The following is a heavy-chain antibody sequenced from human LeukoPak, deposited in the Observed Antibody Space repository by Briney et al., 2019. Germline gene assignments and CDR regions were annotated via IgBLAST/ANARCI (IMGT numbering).Heavy chain of an antibody. J-gene: IGHJ4*02. CDR2: IYYSEST. D-gene: IGHD4-17*01. CDR3: ARDGGDPFDY. V-gene: IGHV4-59*01. Sequence: SETLSLTCTVSGGSISSYYWSWIWQPPGKGLEWIGYIYYSESTNYNPSLKSRVTISVDTSKNQFSLKLSSVTAADTAVYYCARDGGDPFDYWGQGTLVTVSS. CDR1: GGSISSYY.